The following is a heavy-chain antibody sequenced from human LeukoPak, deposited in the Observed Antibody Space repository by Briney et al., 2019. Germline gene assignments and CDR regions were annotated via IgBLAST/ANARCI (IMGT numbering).Heavy chain of an antibody. Sequence: ASVKVSCKASGYTFTGYYMHWVRQAPGQELEWMGWINPNSGGTNYAQKFQGRVTMTRDTSISTAYMELSRLRSDDAAVYYCAREDTEGYCSGGSCQTGYWGQGTLVTVSS. J-gene: IGHJ4*02. V-gene: IGHV1-2*02. CDR1: GYTFTGYY. D-gene: IGHD2-15*01. CDR3: AREDTEGYCSGGSCQTGY. CDR2: INPNSGGT.